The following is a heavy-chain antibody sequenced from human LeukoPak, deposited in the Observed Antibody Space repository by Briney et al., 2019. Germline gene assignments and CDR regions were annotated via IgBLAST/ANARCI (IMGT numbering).Heavy chain of an antibody. Sequence: PGGSLRLSCAASGFTFSSYSMNWVRQAPGKGLEWVSSTSSSSSYIYYADSVKGRFTISRDNAKNSLYLQMNSLRAEDTAVYYCARDNEEYYDFWSGYYYYMDVWGKGTTVTVSS. CDR1: GFTFSSYS. D-gene: IGHD3-3*01. V-gene: IGHV3-21*01. J-gene: IGHJ6*03. CDR2: TSSSSSYI. CDR3: ARDNEEYYDFWSGYYYYMDV.